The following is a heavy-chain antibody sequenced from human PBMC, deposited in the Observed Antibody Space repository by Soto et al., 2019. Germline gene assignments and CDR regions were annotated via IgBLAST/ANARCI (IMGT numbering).Heavy chain of an antibody. J-gene: IGHJ5*02. D-gene: IGHD4-17*01. CDR1: GFAFSTYA. Sequence: GGSLRLSCASSGFAFSTYAMNWVRQAPGKGLEWVSGISGSGGRTYYADSVKGRFTTSRHKSKNSMYLQMHSLRAEDTAVYDCAKDEGRTTVCGVGRAVFNWFEPWGQETLGTLSS. V-gene: IGHV3-23*01. CDR2: ISGSGGRT. CDR3: AKDEGRTTVCGVGRAVFNWFEP.